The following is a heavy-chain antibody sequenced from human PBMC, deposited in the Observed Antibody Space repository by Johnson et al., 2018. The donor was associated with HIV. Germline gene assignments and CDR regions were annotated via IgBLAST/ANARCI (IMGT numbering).Heavy chain of an antibody. CDR2: IYSGGST. D-gene: IGHD5-18*01. V-gene: IGHV3-53*01. CDR3: ARGLIIQLWLQAAFDI. Sequence: VQLVESGGGLIQPGGSLRLSCAASGFTVSSNYMSWVRQAPGKGLEWVSVIYSGGSTYYADSVKGLFTISRDNSKNTLYLQMNSLRAEDTAVDYCARGLIIQLWLQAAFDIWGQGTMVTVSS. J-gene: IGHJ3*02. CDR1: GFTVSSNY.